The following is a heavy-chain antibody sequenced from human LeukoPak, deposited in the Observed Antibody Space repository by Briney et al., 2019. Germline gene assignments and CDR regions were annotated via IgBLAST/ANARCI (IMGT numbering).Heavy chain of an antibody. Sequence: PSETLSLTCAVYGGSFCGYYWSWIRQPPGKGLEWIGEINHSGSTNYNPSLKSRVTISVDTSKNQFSLKLSPVTAADTAVYYCARTYDSSGYSAFHIWGQGTMVTVSS. J-gene: IGHJ3*02. CDR3: ARTYDSSGYSAFHI. V-gene: IGHV4-34*01. D-gene: IGHD3-22*01. CDR2: INHSGST. CDR1: GGSFCGYY.